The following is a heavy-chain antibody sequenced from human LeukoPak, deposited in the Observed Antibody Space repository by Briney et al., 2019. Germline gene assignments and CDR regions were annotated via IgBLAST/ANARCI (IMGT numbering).Heavy chain of an antibody. CDR3: AKGDRGYSYGCSLDY. J-gene: IGHJ4*02. CDR2: IRYDGSNK. D-gene: IGHD5-18*01. Sequence: GESLRLSCAASGFTFSSYGMHWVRQAPGKGLEWVAFIRYDGSNKYYADSVKGRFTISRDNSKNTLYLQMNSLRAEDTAVYYCAKGDRGYSYGCSLDYWGQGTLVTVSS. CDR1: GFTFSSYG. V-gene: IGHV3-30*02.